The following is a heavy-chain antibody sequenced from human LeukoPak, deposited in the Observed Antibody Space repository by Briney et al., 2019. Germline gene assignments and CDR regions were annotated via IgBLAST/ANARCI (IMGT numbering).Heavy chain of an antibody. CDR3: ARGRPDTATDYYYYYMDV. CDR1: GGTLCSYA. J-gene: IGHJ6*03. V-gene: IGHV1-69*05. D-gene: IGHD5-18*01. Sequence: SVKVSCKVSGGTLCSYAISCVRQAPGHGLEWLGGIIPIFGTAKYAKKFPGRVTFTTDVSTSTAYMELSSMRSEDTAVYYCARGRPDTATDYYYYYMDVWGKGTTVTVSS. CDR2: IIPIFGTA.